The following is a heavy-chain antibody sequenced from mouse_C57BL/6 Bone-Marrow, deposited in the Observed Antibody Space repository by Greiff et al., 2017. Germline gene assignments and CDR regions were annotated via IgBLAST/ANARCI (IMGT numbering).Heavy chain of an antibody. CDR1: GYAFSSSW. J-gene: IGHJ2*01. CDR2: IYPGDGDT. Sequence: VQLVESGPELVKPGASVTISCKASGYAFSSSWMNWVKQRPGKGLEWIGRIYPGDGDTNYNGKFKGKATLTADKSSSTAYMQLSSLTSEDSAVYFCSRSGGWLPSFDYWGQGTTLTVSS. D-gene: IGHD2-3*01. V-gene: IGHV1-82*01. CDR3: SRSGGWLPSFDY.